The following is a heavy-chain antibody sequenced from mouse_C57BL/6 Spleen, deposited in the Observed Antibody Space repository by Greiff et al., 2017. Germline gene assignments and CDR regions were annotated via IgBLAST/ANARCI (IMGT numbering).Heavy chain of an antibody. CDR1: GYAFSSYW. Sequence: VQLQQSGAELVKPGASVKISCKASGYAFSSYWMNWVKQGPGKGLEWIGQIYPGDGDTNYNGKFKGKATLTADKSSSTAYMQRSSLTSEDSAVYFCARQEGYFDYWGQGTTLTVSS. J-gene: IGHJ2*01. CDR3: ARQEGYFDY. CDR2: IYPGDGDT. V-gene: IGHV1-80*01.